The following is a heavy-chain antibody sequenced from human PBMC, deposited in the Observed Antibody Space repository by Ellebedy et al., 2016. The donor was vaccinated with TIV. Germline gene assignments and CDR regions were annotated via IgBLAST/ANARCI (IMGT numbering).Heavy chain of an antibody. CDR3: ARAHPSAYSLFDH. Sequence: MPGGSLRLSCTVSGGSISSYYWSWIRQPPGKGLEWIGYFYYSGSTNYNPSLKSRVTMSVDTSKNQISLKLRSVTAADTAVYYCARAHPSAYSLFDHWGQGTLVTVSS. CDR1: GGSISSYY. D-gene: IGHD2-15*01. V-gene: IGHV4-59*08. CDR2: FYYSGST. J-gene: IGHJ4*02.